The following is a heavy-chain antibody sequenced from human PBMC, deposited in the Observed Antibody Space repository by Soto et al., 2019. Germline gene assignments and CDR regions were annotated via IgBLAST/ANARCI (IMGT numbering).Heavy chain of an antibody. V-gene: IGHV5-10-1*01. J-gene: IGHJ5*02. CDR1: GYSFTSYW. CDR2: IDPSDSYT. CDR3: ARHSVLAALPVGWFDP. Sequence: ESLKISCKGSGYSFTSYWISWVRQMPGKGLEWMGRIDPSDSYTNYSPSFQGHVTISADKSISTAYLQWSSLKASDTAMYYCARHSVLAALPVGWFDPWGQGTLVTVSS. D-gene: IGHD3-3*02.